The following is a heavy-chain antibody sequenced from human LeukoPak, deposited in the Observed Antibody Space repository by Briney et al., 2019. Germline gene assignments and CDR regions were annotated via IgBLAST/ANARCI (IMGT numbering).Heavy chain of an antibody. D-gene: IGHD4-17*01. V-gene: IGHV3-30*03. CDR2: ISYDGSNK. CDR1: GFTFSSSG. CDR3: ARGSHGDYEAVLGFNEYFQH. J-gene: IGHJ1*01. Sequence: GGSLRLSCAASGFTFSSSGMHWVRQAPGKGLEWVAVISYDGSNKYYADSVKGRFTISRDNSKNTLYLQMNSLRAEDTAVYYCARGSHGDYEAVLGFNEYFQHWGQGTLVTVSS.